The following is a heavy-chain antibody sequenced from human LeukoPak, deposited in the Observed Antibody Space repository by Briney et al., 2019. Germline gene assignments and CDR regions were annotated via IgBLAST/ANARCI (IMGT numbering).Heavy chain of an antibody. CDR2: IYYSGST. V-gene: IGHV4-59*01. D-gene: IGHD2-2*03. CDR1: GGSISSYY. Sequence: SETLSLSCTVSGGSISSYYWSWIRQPPGKGLEWIGYIYYSGSTNYNPSLKSRVTISVDTSKNQFSLKLSSVTAADTAVYYCARVGIVVVPAAGSGDNWFDPWGQGTLVTVSS. J-gene: IGHJ5*02. CDR3: ARVGIVVVPAAGSGDNWFDP.